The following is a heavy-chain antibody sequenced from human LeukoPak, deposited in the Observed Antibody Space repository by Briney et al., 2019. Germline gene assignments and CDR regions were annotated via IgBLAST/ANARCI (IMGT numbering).Heavy chain of an antibody. CDR3: ARVFLGGVVPWYFDL. CDR1: GGSISSGSYY. J-gene: IGHJ2*01. CDR2: IYHSGST. V-gene: IGHV4-30-2*01. D-gene: IGHD3-3*01. Sequence: PSETLSLTCTVSGGSISSGSYYWSWIRQPPGKGLEWIGYIYHSGSTYYNPSLKSRVTISVDRSKNQFSLKLSSVTAADTAVYYCARVFLGGVVPWYFDLWGRGTLVTVSS.